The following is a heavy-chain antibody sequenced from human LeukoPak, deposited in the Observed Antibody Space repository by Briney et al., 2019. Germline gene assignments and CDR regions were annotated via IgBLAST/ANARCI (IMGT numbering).Heavy chain of an antibody. V-gene: IGHV3-7*01. J-gene: IGHJ3*02. D-gene: IGHD3-9*01. CDR1: GFTFNTYW. CDR3: ASHNYNILTGYSDDAFDI. Sequence: PGGSLRLSCAASGFTFNTYWMSWVRQAPGKGLEWVANIKQDGSEKYYVDSVKGRFTISRDNAKNSLYLQMHSLRAEDTAVYYCASHNYNILTGYSDDAFDIWGQGTMVTVSS. CDR2: IKQDGSEK.